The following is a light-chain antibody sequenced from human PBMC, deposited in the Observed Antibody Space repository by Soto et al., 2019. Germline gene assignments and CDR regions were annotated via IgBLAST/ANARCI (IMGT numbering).Light chain of an antibody. CDR2: DNN. J-gene: IGLJ1*01. V-gene: IGLV1-51*01. Sequence: QSVLTQPPSVSAAPGQKVTISCSGSSSNIGNNYVSWYQQLPGTAPKLLIYDNNKRPSGIPDRFSGSKSGTSATLGITGLQTGDEADYYRGTWDSSLSARVFGTGTKVTVL. CDR1: SSNIGNNY. CDR3: GTWDSSLSARV.